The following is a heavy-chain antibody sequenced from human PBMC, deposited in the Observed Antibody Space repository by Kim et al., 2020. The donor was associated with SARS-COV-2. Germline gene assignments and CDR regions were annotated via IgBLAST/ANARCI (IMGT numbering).Heavy chain of an antibody. CDR1: GFSLSTSGVG. D-gene: IGHD4-4*01. J-gene: IGHJ4*02. Sequence: SGPTLVNPTQTLTLTCTFSGFSLSTSGVGVGWIRQPPGKALEWLALIYWDDDKRYSPSLKNRLTITKDTSKNQVVLTMTNMDPVDTATYYCAHRPPVFYSAYFDYWGQGTLVTVSS. CDR3: AHRPPVFYSAYFDY. CDR2: IYWDDDK. V-gene: IGHV2-5*02.